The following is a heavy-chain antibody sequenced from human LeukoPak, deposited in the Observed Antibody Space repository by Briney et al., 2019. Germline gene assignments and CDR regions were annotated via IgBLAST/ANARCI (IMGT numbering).Heavy chain of an antibody. CDR1: GFTFSSRDW. D-gene: IGHD2-15*01. Sequence: PGGSLRLSCVASGFTFSSRDWMTWVRQAPGKGLEWVANIKQDGSEKNYVDSVKGRFTISRDNAKNSLYLQMNSLRAEDTAVYYCASLLAGVGIAVPYYYYMDVWGKGTTVTVSS. V-gene: IGHV3-7*01. CDR3: ASLLAGVGIAVPYYYYMDV. J-gene: IGHJ6*03. CDR2: IKQDGSEK.